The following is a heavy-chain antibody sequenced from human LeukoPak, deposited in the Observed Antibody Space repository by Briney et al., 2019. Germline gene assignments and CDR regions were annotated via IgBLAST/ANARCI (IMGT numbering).Heavy chain of an antibody. Sequence: ASVKASCKASGYTFTSYGISWVRQAPGQGLEGMGWISAYNGNTNYAQKLQGRVTMTTDTSTSTAYMELRSLRSDDTAVYYCARLSSIAARGYFDYWGQGTLVTVSS. J-gene: IGHJ4*02. CDR2: ISAYNGNT. CDR3: ARLSSIAARGYFDY. V-gene: IGHV1-18*01. CDR1: GYTFTSYG. D-gene: IGHD6-6*01.